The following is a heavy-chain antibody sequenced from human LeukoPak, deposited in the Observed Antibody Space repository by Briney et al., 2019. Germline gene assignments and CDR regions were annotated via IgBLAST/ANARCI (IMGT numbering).Heavy chain of an antibody. V-gene: IGHV1-18*01. Sequence: GASVKVSCRASGYSFSSYGFSWVRQAPGQGLEWMGWISAYNGNTNYAQKFQGRVTMTTDTSTSTVYMELRNLRSDDTAVYYCARDAAGGSGVFDNWGQGTLVPVSS. CDR2: ISAYNGNT. CDR3: ARDAAGGSGVFDN. J-gene: IGHJ4*02. D-gene: IGHD1-26*01. CDR1: GYSFSSYG.